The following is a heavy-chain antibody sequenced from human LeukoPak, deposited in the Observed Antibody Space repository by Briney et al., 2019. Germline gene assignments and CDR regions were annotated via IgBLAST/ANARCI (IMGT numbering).Heavy chain of an antibody. CDR2: ISGNGGST. D-gene: IGHD2-2*01. J-gene: IGHJ4*02. CDR3: AKCRSEVPAAINY. V-gene: IGHV3-23*01. CDR1: GFTFSSYA. Sequence: GGSLRLSCAASGFTFSSYAMSCVRQAPGKGLEWVSAISGNGGSTYYADSVKGRCTISRANSKNTLYLQMNSLRADDTAVCYCAKCRSEVPAAINYWGQGTLVTVPS.